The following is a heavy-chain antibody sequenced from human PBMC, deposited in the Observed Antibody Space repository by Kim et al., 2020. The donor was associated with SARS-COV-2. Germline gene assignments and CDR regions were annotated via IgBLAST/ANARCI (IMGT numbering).Heavy chain of an antibody. Sequence: ADSVKGRFTLSRDNAKNTRYLQMNSLRAEDTAVYYCARSSSSKAWWYFDLWGRGTLVTVSS. CDR3: ARSSSSKAWWYFDL. D-gene: IGHD6-6*01. V-gene: IGHV3-74*01. J-gene: IGHJ2*01.